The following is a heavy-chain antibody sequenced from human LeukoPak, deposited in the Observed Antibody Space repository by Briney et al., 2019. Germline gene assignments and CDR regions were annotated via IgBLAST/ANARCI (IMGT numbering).Heavy chain of an antibody. CDR3: ARQDYNWNDYMAFDY. CDR2: IYYSGST. J-gene: IGHJ4*02. D-gene: IGHD1-1*01. Sequence: SETLSLTCTVSGGSISSSSYYWGWIRQPPGKGLEWIGSIYYSGSTYYNPSLKSRVTISVDTSKNQFSLKLSSVTAADTAVYYCARQDYNWNDYMAFDYWGQGTLVTVSS. CDR1: GGSISSSSYY. V-gene: IGHV4-39*01.